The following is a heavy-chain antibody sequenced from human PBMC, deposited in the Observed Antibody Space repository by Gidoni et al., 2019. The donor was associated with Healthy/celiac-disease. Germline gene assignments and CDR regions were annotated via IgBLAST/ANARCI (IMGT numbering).Heavy chain of an antibody. D-gene: IGHD3-10*01. Sequence: QVQLVQSGDEVTKHGSSVKVSCKASGGTFRSYAIIWLRQAPGHGLEWIGGIIPIFGAANYAQKFPGRVTITADESTSTAYMELSSLISEDTAVYYCARDRGGSGSYWGPYFDYWGQGTLVTVSS. J-gene: IGHJ4*02. V-gene: IGHV1-69*01. CDR2: IIPIFGAA. CDR1: GGTFRSYA. CDR3: ARDRGGSGSYWGPYFDY.